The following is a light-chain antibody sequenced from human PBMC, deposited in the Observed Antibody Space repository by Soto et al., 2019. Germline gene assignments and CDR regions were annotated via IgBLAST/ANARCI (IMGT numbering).Light chain of an antibody. J-gene: IGKJ1*01. CDR1: QSVSSSY. CDR2: GAS. Sequence: GWTQSPGTLSLSTGERATLSCRASQSVSSSYLAWYQQKPGQAPRLLIYGASNRATGIPDRFSGSGSGTDFTLTISRLEPEDFAVYYCQQYGSSPWTFGQGTKVDIK. V-gene: IGKV3-20*01. CDR3: QQYGSSPWT.